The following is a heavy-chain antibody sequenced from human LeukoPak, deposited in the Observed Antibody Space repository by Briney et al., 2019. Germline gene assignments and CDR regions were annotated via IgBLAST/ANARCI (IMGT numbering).Heavy chain of an antibody. CDR3: ARGTGTAMVHRYYGMDV. V-gene: IGHV4-31*03. CDR1: GGSVSSGSYY. D-gene: IGHD5-18*01. Sequence: SETLSLTCTVSGGSVSSGSYYWSWIRQPPGKGLEWIGYIYYSGSTYYNPSLKSRITISVDTSKNQFSLKLSSVTAADTAVYYCARGTGTAMVHRYYGMDVWGQGTTVTVSS. J-gene: IGHJ6*02. CDR2: IYYSGST.